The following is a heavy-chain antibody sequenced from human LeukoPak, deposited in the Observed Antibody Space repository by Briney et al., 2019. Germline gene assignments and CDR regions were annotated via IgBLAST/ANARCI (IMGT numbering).Heavy chain of an antibody. CDR1: GYTFTGYY. CDR2: INPNSGGT. V-gene: IGHV1-2*06. J-gene: IGHJ5*02. CDR3: ARDYTDYSNWFDP. Sequence: ASVKVSCKASGYTFTGYYMHWVRQAPGQGLEWMGRINPNSGGTNYAQNFQGRVTMTRDTSISTAYMELSRLRSDDTAVCYCARDYTDYSNWFDPWGQGTPVTVSS. D-gene: IGHD4-11*01.